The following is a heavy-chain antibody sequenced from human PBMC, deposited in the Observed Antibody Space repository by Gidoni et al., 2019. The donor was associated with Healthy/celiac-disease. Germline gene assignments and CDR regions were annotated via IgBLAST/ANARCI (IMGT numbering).Heavy chain of an antibody. J-gene: IGHJ2*01. Sequence: QLQLQEAGPGLVKPSETLSLTCTVAGGSISSSSYDWGWIRQPPGKGMEWIGSSYYSGSTYYNPSLKSRVTISVDTSKNQFSLKLSSVTAADTAVYYCARLYPYAATITGGSWYFDLWGRGTLVTVSS. CDR1: GGSISSSSYD. D-gene: IGHD3-16*01. V-gene: IGHV4-39*01. CDR2: SYYSGST. CDR3: ARLYPYAATITGGSWYFDL.